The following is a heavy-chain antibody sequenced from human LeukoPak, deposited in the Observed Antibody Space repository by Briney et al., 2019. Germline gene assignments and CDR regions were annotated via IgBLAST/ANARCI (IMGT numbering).Heavy chain of an antibody. CDR1: GFTFSSFW. CDR2: IKQGGSEK. CDR3: ARVGGRYSPLGY. D-gene: IGHD3-16*02. J-gene: IGHJ4*02. Sequence: PGGSLRLSCAASGFTFSSFWLIWLGQAPGKGLEGGTNIKQGGSEKYYLDSVKGRFTISRDNAKNSLFLQMISLRAEDTAVYYCARVGGRYSPLGYWGQGTLVNVSS. V-gene: IGHV3-7*01.